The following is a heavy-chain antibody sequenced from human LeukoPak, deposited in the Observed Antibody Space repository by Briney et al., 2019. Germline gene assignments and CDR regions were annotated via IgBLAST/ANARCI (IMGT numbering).Heavy chain of an antibody. V-gene: IGHV4-39*01. CDR2: IYYSGST. Sequence: PSETLSLTCTVSGGSISSSSYYWGWIRQPPGKGLEWIGSIYYSGSTYYNPSLKSRVTISVDTSKNQFSLKLSSVTAADTAVYYCASCSRVLDYYYYYMDVWGKGTTVTISS. D-gene: IGHD2-2*01. CDR1: GGSISSSSYY. J-gene: IGHJ6*03. CDR3: ASCSRVLDYYYYYMDV.